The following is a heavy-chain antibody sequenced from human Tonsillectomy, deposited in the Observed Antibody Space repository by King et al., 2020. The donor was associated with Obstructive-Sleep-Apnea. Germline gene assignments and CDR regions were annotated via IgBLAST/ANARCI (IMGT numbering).Heavy chain of an antibody. CDR3: ARSTFGIAVTETIFPADY. Sequence: VQLQESGPGLVKPSETLSLTCTVSGGSISGYYWSWIRQPPGKGLEWIGNIYYSGSTNYNPSLKIRALISVDTSKNQFSLKLNSVTAADTAVYYCARSTFGIAVTETIFPADYWGQGTLVTVSS. V-gene: IGHV4-59*01. CDR2: IYYSGST. D-gene: IGHD6-19*01. J-gene: IGHJ4*02. CDR1: GGSISGYY.